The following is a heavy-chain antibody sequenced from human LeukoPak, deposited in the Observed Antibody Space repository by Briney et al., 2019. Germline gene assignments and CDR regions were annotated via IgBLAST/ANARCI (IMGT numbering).Heavy chain of an antibody. J-gene: IGHJ6*02. D-gene: IGHD2-15*01. Sequence: GGSLRLSCAASRFALSSYEVNWVRQAPGKGLEWVSYISSGSSPIYYSDSVKGRFTISRDNAKNSVYLQMDSLRAEDTAVYYCAREGGDVWGQGTTATVSS. CDR2: ISSGSSPI. V-gene: IGHV3-48*03. CDR3: AREGGDV. CDR1: RFALSSYE.